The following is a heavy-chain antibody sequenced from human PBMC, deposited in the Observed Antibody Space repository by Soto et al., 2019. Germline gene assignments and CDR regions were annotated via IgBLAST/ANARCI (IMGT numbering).Heavy chain of an antibody. CDR2: IIPIFGTA. V-gene: IGHV1-69*13. CDR3: AYAPYCSSTSCSRSGRNYNWFDP. Sequence: SVKVSCKASGGTFSSYAISWVRQAPGQGLEWMGGIIPIFGTANYAQKFQGRVTITADESTSTAYMELSSLRSEDTAVYYCAYAPYCSSTSCSRSGRNYNWFDPWGQGTLVTVSS. CDR1: GGTFSSYA. J-gene: IGHJ5*02. D-gene: IGHD2-2*01.